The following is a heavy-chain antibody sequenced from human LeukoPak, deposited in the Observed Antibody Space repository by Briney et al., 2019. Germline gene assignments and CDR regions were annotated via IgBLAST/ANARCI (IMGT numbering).Heavy chain of an antibody. J-gene: IGHJ3*02. CDR1: GGTFSSYA. Sequence: GSSVKVSCKASGGTFSSYAISWVRQAPGQGLEWMGGIIPIFGTANYAQKFQGRVTITADKSTSTAYMELSSLRSEDTAVYYCASPRLYSGSYHDAFDIWGQGTMVTVSS. CDR3: ASPRLYSGSYHDAFDI. V-gene: IGHV1-69*06. D-gene: IGHD1-26*01. CDR2: IIPIFGTA.